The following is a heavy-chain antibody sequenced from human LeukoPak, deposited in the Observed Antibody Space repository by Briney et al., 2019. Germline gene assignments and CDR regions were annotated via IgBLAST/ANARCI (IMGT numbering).Heavy chain of an antibody. CDR1: GFTFDDYG. CDR3: ARLGINVVVPASQYYYYMDV. D-gene: IGHD2-2*01. V-gene: IGHV3-20*04. Sequence: PGGSLRLSCAASGFTFDDYGMSWVRHAPGKGLEWVSGINWNGGSTGYADSVEGRFTISRDNAKNSLYLQMNSLRAEDTALYYCARLGINVVVPASQYYYYMDVWGKGTTVTVSS. CDR2: INWNGGST. J-gene: IGHJ6*03.